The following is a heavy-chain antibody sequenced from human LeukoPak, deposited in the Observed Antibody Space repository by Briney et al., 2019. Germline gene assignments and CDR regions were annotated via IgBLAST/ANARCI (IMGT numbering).Heavy chain of an antibody. CDR3: AREGYYGSGSPPSLYFDY. D-gene: IGHD3-10*01. Sequence: SETLSLTCAVSGGSISSSNWWSWVRQPPGKGLEWIGEIYHSGSTNYNPSLKSRVTISVDKSKNQFSLKLSSVTAADTAVYYCAREGYYGSGSPPSLYFDYWGQGTLVTVSS. J-gene: IGHJ4*02. CDR1: GGSISSSNW. V-gene: IGHV4-4*02. CDR2: IYHSGST.